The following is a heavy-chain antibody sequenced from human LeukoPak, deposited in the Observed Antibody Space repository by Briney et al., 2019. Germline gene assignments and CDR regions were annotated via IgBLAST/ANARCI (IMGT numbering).Heavy chain of an antibody. D-gene: IGHD5-18*01. CDR3: TTDGVVDTAMVNNY. J-gene: IGHJ4*02. V-gene: IGHV3-23*01. CDR2: ISGSGGST. CDR1: GFTFSSYG. Sequence: GGTLRLSCAASGFTFSSYGMSWVRQAPGKGLEWVSAISGSGGSTYYADSVKGRFTISRDNSKNTLYLQMNSLKTEDTAVYYCTTDGVVDTAMVNNYWGQGTLVTVSS.